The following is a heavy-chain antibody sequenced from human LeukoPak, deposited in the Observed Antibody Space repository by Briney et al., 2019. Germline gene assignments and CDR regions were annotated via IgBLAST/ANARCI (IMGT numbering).Heavy chain of an antibody. J-gene: IGHJ4*02. V-gene: IGHV3-30*18. CDR2: ISFDGSNK. CDR1: GFTFSSYG. D-gene: IGHD3-3*01. CDR3: AKDSDYDFWSGYYITPRPLDY. Sequence: GWSLRLSCAASGFTFSSYGMHWVRQAPGRWLESVAVISFDGSNKYYADSVKGRFTISRDNSKNTLYLQMNSLRAEDTAVYYCAKDSDYDFWSGYYITPRPLDYWGQGTLVTVSS.